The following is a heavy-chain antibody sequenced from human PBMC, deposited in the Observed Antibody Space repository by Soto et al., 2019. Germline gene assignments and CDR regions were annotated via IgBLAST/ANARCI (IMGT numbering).Heavy chain of an antibody. D-gene: IGHD3-10*01. CDR3: ARGLGREYKENRNYFHLDY. CDR1: GFTVSSNY. Sequence: GGSLRLSCAASGFTVSSNYLTWVRQAPWEGLKWVSVLYPNGRAFYADSVKGRFTISTDNSQNSVYLLMNTLRAEDTAIYYCARGLGREYKENRNYFHLDYFGQRTLVAFSS. V-gene: IGHV3-53*01. CDR2: LYPNGRA. J-gene: IGHJ4*02.